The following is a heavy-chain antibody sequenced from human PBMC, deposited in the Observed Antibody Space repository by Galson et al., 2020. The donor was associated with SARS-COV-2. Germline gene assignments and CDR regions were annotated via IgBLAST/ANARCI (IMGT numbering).Heavy chain of an antibody. V-gene: IGHV4-38-2*01. J-gene: IGHJ2*01. CDR1: GYSIITTNY. CDR2: FYPSGST. D-gene: IGHD3-22*01. CDR3: ARQGVNQIVRGTVPCGLFDL. Sequence: SETLSLTCAVSGYSIITTNYWGLVRQPPGEGLEGIGSFYPSGSTYYNPSLKSRVTMSVDTSRNQFSLTLHTVTPADTAFYYCARQGVNQIVRGTVPCGLFDLWGRGTLVPVCS.